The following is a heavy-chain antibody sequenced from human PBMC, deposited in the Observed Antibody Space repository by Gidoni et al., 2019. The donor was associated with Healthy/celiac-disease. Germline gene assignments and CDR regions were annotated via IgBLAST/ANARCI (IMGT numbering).Heavy chain of an antibody. CDR3: AKDITGVYSGYDLSYYYYGMDV. D-gene: IGHD5-12*01. CDR2: ISWNSGSI. Sequence: EVQLVESGGGLVQPGRSLRLACAASGFTFDDYAMHWVRQAPGKGLEWVSGISWNSGSIGYADSVKGRFTISRDNAKNSLYLQMNSLRAEDTALYYCAKDITGVYSGYDLSYYYYGMDVWGQGTTVTVSS. V-gene: IGHV3-9*01. J-gene: IGHJ6*02. CDR1: GFTFDDYA.